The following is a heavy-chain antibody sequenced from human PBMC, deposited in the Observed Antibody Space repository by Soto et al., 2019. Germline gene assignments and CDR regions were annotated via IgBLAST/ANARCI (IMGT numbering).Heavy chain of an antibody. D-gene: IGHD4-17*01. CDR2: IYYSGST. V-gene: IGHV4-39*01. CDR1: GGSISSSSYN. Sequence: SETLPLTCTVSGGSISSSSYNWGWIRQPPGKGLEWIGSIYYSGSTYYNPSLKSRVTISVDTSKNQFSLKLSSVTAADTAVYYFARLPMTTVTTGAFDIWGQGTMVTVSS. CDR3: ARLPMTTVTTGAFDI. J-gene: IGHJ3*02.